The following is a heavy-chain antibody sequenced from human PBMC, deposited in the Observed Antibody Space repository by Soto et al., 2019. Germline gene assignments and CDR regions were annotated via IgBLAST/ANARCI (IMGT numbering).Heavy chain of an antibody. CDR1: GFTFSSYS. V-gene: IGHV3-21*01. CDR3: ARWNYDLWRSPLDV. Sequence: AGTLRLSCAASGFTFSSYSRNWVRQAPGKGLEWVSSISSSSSYIYYADSLKGRFTSSSDNAKNSLYLQINSLRAEDTAVYYCARWNYDLWRSPLDVWGQGTQVTVSS. CDR2: ISSSSSYI. J-gene: IGHJ6*02. D-gene: IGHD3-3*01.